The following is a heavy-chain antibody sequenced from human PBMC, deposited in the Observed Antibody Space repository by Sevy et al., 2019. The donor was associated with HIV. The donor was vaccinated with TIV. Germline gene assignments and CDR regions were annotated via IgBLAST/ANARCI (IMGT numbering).Heavy chain of an antibody. V-gene: IGHV3-23*01. J-gene: IGHJ4*02. CDR1: GFTFSKYS. D-gene: IGHD2-8*01. CDR2: LSLGCGEI. CDR3: AREGCTKPHDY. Sequence: GGSLRLSCAASGFTFSKYSMSWVRQPPGTGLEWVSTLSLGCGEINYADSVKGRFTISRDNSKSSVYLQMNNLRPEDTAVFYCAREGCTKPHDYWGQGTLVTVSS.